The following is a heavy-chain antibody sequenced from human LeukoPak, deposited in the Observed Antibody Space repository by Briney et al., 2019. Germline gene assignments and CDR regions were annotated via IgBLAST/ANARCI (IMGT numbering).Heavy chain of an antibody. D-gene: IGHD6-13*01. CDR1: GFIFTNAW. CDR2: VSASGGST. Sequence: GGSLRLSCAASGFIFTNAWMSWVRQAPGKGLEWVSVVSASGGSTDYADSVKGRFTMSRDNSRNTLYLQMNSLRAEDTAVYYCAPDLRGSAWSLDYWGQGTLVTVSS. V-gene: IGHV3-23*01. CDR3: APDLRGSAWSLDY. J-gene: IGHJ4*02.